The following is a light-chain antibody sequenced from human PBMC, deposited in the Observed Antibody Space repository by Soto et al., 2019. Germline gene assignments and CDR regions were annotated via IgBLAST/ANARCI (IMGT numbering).Light chain of an antibody. CDR3: QQYGSSRWT. J-gene: IGKJ1*01. Sequence: EIVLTQSPGTLSLSPGERATLSCRASQSVSSSYLAWYQQKPGQAPRLLIYAISSRATGIPDRFSGSGSGTDFTLTISRLEPEDFAMYYCQQYGSSRWTFAQGTKVDIK. CDR2: AIS. V-gene: IGKV3-20*01. CDR1: QSVSSSY.